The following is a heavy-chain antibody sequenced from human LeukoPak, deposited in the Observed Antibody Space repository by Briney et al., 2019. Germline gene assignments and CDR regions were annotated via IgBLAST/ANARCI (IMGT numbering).Heavy chain of an antibody. D-gene: IGHD7-27*01. V-gene: IGHV4-59*01. Sequence: PSETLSLTCSVSGGSISSRSWGWIRQTPGKGLEWIGYMYYSGSTNYNPSLKSRVTISVDTSKNQFSLKLTSVTAADTAVYYCARDGPGDVGFDYWGQGTLVTVSS. CDR3: ARDGPGDVGFDY. CDR2: MYYSGST. CDR1: GGSISSRS. J-gene: IGHJ4*02.